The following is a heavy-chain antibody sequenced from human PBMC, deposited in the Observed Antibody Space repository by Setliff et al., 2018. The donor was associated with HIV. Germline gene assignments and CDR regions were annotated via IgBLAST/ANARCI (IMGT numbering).Heavy chain of an antibody. CDR1: GGTFSSYA. CDR3: ARRGGYCSGGSCYRRAFFDY. CDR2: IIPILGIA. V-gene: IGHV1-69*10. Sequence: SVTVSCKASGGTFSSYAISWVRQAPGQGLEWMGGIIPILGIANYAQKFQGRVTITTDESTSTAYMELSSLRSEDTAVYYCARRGGYCSGGSCYRRAFFDYWGQGTLVTVSS. D-gene: IGHD2-15*01. J-gene: IGHJ4*02.